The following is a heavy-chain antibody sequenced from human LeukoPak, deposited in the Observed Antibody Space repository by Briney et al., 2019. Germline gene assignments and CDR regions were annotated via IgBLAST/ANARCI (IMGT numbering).Heavy chain of an antibody. Sequence: GSLRLSCAASGFTFSSYSMNWVRQAPGKGLEWVSYISSSSSTIYYADSVKGRFTISRDNAKNSLYLQMNSLRAEDTAVYYCVRIDYGDFTPYWYFDLWGRGTLVTVSS. D-gene: IGHD4-17*01. CDR2: ISSSSSTI. V-gene: IGHV3-48*01. CDR1: GFTFSSYS. CDR3: VRIDYGDFTPYWYFDL. J-gene: IGHJ2*01.